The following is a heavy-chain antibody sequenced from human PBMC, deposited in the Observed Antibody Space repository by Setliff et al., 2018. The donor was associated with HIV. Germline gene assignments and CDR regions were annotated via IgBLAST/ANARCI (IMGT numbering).Heavy chain of an antibody. CDR3: ARDGGSYSEYFQH. D-gene: IGHD1-26*01. CDR1: GFTFSSYS. Sequence: LRLSCAASGFTFSSYSMNWVRQAPGKGLEWVSSISSSSYIYYADSVKGRFTISRDNAKNSLYLQMNSLRAEDTAVYYCARDGGSYSEYFQHWGQGTLVTVSS. J-gene: IGHJ1*01. V-gene: IGHV3-21*01. CDR2: ISSSSYI.